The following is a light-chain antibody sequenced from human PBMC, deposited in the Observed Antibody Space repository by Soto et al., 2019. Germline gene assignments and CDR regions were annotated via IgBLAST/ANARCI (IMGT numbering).Light chain of an antibody. V-gene: IGKV1-8*01. CDR3: QQYYSYLPLT. CDR1: QGISSY. CDR2: AAS. J-gene: IGKJ4*01. Sequence: AIRMTQSPSSLSASTGDRVTSTCRASQGISSYLAWYQQKPGKAPKLLIYAASTLQSGVPSRFSGSGSGTDFTLTISCLQSEDFATYYCQQYYSYLPLTFGGGTKVDIK.